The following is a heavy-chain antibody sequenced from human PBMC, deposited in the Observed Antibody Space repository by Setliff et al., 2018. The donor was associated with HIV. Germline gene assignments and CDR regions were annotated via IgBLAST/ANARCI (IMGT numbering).Heavy chain of an antibody. J-gene: IGHJ5*02. CDR1: GASMRGHY. D-gene: IGHD1-26*01. Sequence: SETLSLTCTVSGASMRGHYWNWIRQPPGKTLEWIGYIYDSGSTNYNPSLASRVTMSLDTSKNHFSLKLTSVTAADSAVYYCATGWDTLLNPWGQGTLVT. CDR2: IYDSGST. CDR3: ATGWDTLLNP. V-gene: IGHV4-59*11.